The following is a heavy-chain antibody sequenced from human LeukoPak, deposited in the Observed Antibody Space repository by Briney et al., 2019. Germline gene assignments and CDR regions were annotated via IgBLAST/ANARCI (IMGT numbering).Heavy chain of an antibody. Sequence: PGGSLRLSCAASGFTFSSYSMNWVRQAPGKGLEWVSSISSSSTYIYYADSVKGRFTISRDNAKNSLYPQMNSLRAEDTAVYYCAREDSYGFGIDYWGQGTLVTVSS. V-gene: IGHV3-21*01. CDR3: AREDSYGFGIDY. D-gene: IGHD5-18*01. CDR2: ISSSSTYI. J-gene: IGHJ4*02. CDR1: GFTFSSYS.